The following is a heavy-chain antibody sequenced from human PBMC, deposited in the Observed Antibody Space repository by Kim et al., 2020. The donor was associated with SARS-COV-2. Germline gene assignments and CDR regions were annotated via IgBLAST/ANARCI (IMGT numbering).Heavy chain of an antibody. D-gene: IGHD6-19*01. CDR3: AKDRGSGWYISGDVVSY. Sequence: GGSLRLSCAASGFTFSNYGMHWVRQAPGKGLEWVSVISFDGSSKYYAVSMKGRFTISRDNSKNTLYLQMNSLRAEDTAVYYCAKDRGSGWYISGDVVSYWGQGTLVTVSS. CDR1: GFTFSNYG. CDR2: ISFDGSSK. J-gene: IGHJ4*02. V-gene: IGHV3-30*18.